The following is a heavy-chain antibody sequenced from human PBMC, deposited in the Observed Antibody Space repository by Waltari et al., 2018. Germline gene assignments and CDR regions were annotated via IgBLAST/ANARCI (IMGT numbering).Heavy chain of an antibody. D-gene: IGHD3-10*01. Sequence: EVQLVESGGGLVQPGGSLRLSCAASGFSFGSYWMNWVRQAPGTGLVGVSSMVRDGSITSYADSVKGRFTISRDNAKNTLYLQMNSLRDEDTAVYYCARDYYYSIDYWGQGTVVTVSS. J-gene: IGHJ4*02. V-gene: IGHV3-74*01. CDR3: ARDYYYSIDY. CDR1: GFSFGSYW. CDR2: MVRDGSIT.